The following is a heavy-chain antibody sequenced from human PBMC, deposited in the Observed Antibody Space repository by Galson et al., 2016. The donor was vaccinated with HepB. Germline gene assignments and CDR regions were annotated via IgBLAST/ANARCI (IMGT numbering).Heavy chain of an antibody. J-gene: IGHJ6*02. D-gene: IGHD7-27*01. Sequence: SETLSLTCAVSGGSISSFDWWNWVRQAPGKGLEWIGEVFHSGSTNYNPSLKSRVTMSVDKSKNQFSLKLTSVTAADTAVYYCARSNWYSGYLYSALDVWGQGTTVTVSS. CDR3: ARSNWYSGYLYSALDV. CDR1: GGSISSFDW. V-gene: IGHV4-4*02. CDR2: VFHSGST.